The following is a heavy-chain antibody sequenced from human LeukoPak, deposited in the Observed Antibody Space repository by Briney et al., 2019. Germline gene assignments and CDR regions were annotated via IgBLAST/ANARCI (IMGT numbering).Heavy chain of an antibody. CDR1: GGSISSGGNY. V-gene: IGHV4-31*03. J-gene: IGHJ4*02. Sequence: PSETLSLTCTASGGSISSGGNYWSWIRQHPGKGLEWIGYIFYSGSTYYNPSLKSRVTISVDTSKNQFSLKLSSVTAADTAVFYCARRVGLGKYYFDYWGQGALVTVSS. CDR3: ARRVGLGKYYFDY. CDR2: IFYSGST. D-gene: IGHD3/OR15-3a*01.